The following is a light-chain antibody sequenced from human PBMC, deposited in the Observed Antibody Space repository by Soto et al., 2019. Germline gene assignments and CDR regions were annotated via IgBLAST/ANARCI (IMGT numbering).Light chain of an antibody. J-gene: IGKJ1*01. CDR2: GAS. CDR1: QSVAGSY. Sequence: EIVLTQSPGTLSLSPGERATLSCRASQSVAGSYLAWYQQKPGQAPSLLIYGASSRAPGIPDRFSGSGSGTDFTLTIYRLEPEDFAVYYCQQYGRSPPPFGQGTKVDIK. V-gene: IGKV3-20*01. CDR3: QQYGRSPPP.